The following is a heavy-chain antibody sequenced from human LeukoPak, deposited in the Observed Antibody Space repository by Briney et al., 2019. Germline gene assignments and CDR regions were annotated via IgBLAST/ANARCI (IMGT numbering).Heavy chain of an antibody. CDR2: ISNSSGTK. D-gene: IGHD6-25*01. J-gene: IGHJ6*03. V-gene: IGHV3-11*01. Sequence: GGSLRLSCAASGFNFSDYYMSWIRQVPGKGLEWVAYISNSSGTKYYPASVKGRFTISRDNAKNSLFLQMNSLRVEDTAVYYCARDMGGYRRTDYYYYMDVWGKGTTVTISS. CDR1: GFNFSDYY. CDR3: ARDMGGYRRTDYYYYMDV.